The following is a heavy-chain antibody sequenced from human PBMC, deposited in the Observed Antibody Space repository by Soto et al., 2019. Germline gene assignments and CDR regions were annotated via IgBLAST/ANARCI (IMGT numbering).Heavy chain of an antibody. V-gene: IGHV4-31*03. CDR1: GGSINSKGYY. J-gene: IGHJ4*02. CDR3: ARGRGYSYGPYYFDY. Sequence: QVPLQESGPGLVKPSQTLSLTCTVSGGSINSKGYYWSWFRQLPGKGLEWIGDIYYSGTTYHNPSLRSRLTISGDASKNQFSLKLSSVTAADTALYYCARGRGYSYGPYYFDYWGQGTLVTVSS. D-gene: IGHD5-18*01. CDR2: IYYSGTT.